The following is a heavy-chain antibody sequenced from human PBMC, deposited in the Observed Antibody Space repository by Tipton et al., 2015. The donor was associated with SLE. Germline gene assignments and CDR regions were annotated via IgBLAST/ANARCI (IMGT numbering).Heavy chain of an antibody. V-gene: IGHV3-9*01. CDR1: GFTFDDYA. J-gene: IGHJ4*02. CDR2: ITWDSGII. D-gene: IGHD1-1*01. Sequence: RSLRLSCAASGFTFDDYAMHWVRQAPGKGLEWVSGITWDSGIIVYADSVKGRFTISRDNAKNSLYLQMSSLRPEDTALYYCAKLTTTGAGGYFDFWGQGTLVTVSS. CDR3: AKLTTTGAGGYFDF.